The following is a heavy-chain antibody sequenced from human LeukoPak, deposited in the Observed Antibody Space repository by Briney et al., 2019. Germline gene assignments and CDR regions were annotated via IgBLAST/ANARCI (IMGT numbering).Heavy chain of an antibody. J-gene: IGHJ4*02. CDR2: ISYDGSNK. CDR3: ARDSSSWSLPDY. D-gene: IGHD6-13*01. CDR1: GFTFSSYA. V-gene: IGHV3-30*04. Sequence: GGSLRLSCAASGFTFSSYAMHWVRQAPGKGLEWVAVISYDGSNKYYADSVKGRFTISRDNSKNTLYPQMNSLRAEDTAVYYCARDSSSWSLPDYWGQGTLVTVSS.